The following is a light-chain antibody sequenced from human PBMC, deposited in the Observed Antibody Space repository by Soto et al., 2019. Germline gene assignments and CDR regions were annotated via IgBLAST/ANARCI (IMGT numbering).Light chain of an antibody. CDR3: QQYNTLTT. CDR2: NVS. V-gene: IGKV3-15*01. Sequence: EIAMTQSPATLSVSPGQRATLSCRASQNVNSNLAWYQQKPGHAPSLLMYNVSTRATGFPARFSGSGSGTEFTLSISGLQSEDSAIYYCQQYNTLTTFGQGTKLEIK. CDR1: QNVNSN. J-gene: IGKJ2*01.